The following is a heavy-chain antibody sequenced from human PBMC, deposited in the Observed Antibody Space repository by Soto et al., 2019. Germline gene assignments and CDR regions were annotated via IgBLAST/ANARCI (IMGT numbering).Heavy chain of an antibody. CDR3: AKFTDYYGSGSYYRWFDP. J-gene: IGHJ5*02. CDR1: GGSISSYY. D-gene: IGHD3-10*01. V-gene: IGHV4-59*08. CDR2: IYYSGST. Sequence: SETLSLTCTVSGGSISSYYWSWIRQPPGKGLEWIGYIYYSGSTNYNPSLKSRVTISVDTSKNQFSLKLSSVTAADTAVYYCAKFTDYYGSGSYYRWFDPWDQGTLVTVSS.